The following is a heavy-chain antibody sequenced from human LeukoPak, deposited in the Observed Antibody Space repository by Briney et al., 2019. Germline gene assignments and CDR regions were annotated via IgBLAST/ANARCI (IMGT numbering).Heavy chain of an antibody. D-gene: IGHD6-6*01. CDR2: ISYDGSNK. V-gene: IGHV3-30*18. CDR3: AKDLYSSSSGDY. CDR1: GFTFSSYG. J-gene: IGHJ4*02. Sequence: GGSLRLSCAASGFTFSSYGMHWVRQAPGKGLEWVAVISYDGSNKYYADSVKGRFTISGDNSKNTLYLQMNSLRAEDTAVYYCAKDLYSSSSGDYWGQGTLVTVSS.